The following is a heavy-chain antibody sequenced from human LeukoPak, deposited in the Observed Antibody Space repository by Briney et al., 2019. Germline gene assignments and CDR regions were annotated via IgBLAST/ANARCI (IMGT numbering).Heavy chain of an antibody. CDR1: GGSISSYY. D-gene: IGHD3-9*01. V-gene: IGHV4-59*08. Sequence: SETLSLTCTVAGGSISSYYWSWIRQPAGKGLEWIGYIYYSGSTNYNHYLKSRVTISVDTSKNQFSLKLSSVTAADTAVYYCARWGAGFDWLLAPFDYWGQGILVTVSS. CDR2: IYYSGST. J-gene: IGHJ4*02. CDR3: ARWGAGFDWLLAPFDY.